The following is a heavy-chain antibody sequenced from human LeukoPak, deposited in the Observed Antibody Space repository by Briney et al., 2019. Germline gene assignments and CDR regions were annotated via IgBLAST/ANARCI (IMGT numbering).Heavy chain of an antibody. Sequence: GGSLRLSCAASGFTFTSYGMHWVRQAPGKGLEWVAVISYDGSNKYYADSVKGRFTISRDNSKNTLYLQMSSLRAEDTAVYYCAKDGWRGLWGYFDYWGQGTLVTVSS. CDR3: AKDGWRGLWGYFDY. J-gene: IGHJ4*02. CDR2: ISYDGSNK. D-gene: IGHD3-16*01. V-gene: IGHV3-30*18. CDR1: GFTFTSYG.